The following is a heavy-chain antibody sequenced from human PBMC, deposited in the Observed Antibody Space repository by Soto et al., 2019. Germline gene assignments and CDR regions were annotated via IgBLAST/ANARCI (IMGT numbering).Heavy chain of an antibody. CDR3: ARELTVGAATDY. CDR1: GGSINSGDSY. V-gene: IGHV4-30-4*08. CDR2: INYRGTT. J-gene: IGHJ4*02. D-gene: IGHD1-26*01. Sequence: SETLSLTCTVSGGSINSGDSYWNWIRQNPEKGLEWIGYINYRGTTFYNPSLKSRIIISADTSKNQFSLKLNSVTAADTAVYYCARELTVGAATDYWGQGTLVTVSS.